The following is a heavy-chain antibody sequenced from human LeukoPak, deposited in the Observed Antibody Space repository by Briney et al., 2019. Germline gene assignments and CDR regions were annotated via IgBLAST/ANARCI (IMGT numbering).Heavy chain of an antibody. D-gene: IGHD3-10*02. J-gene: IGHJ6*02. CDR1: GFTVSSNY. CDR2: IYSGGNT. CDR3: ARTPMFFFYGMDV. Sequence: GGSLRLSCAASGFTVSSNYMSWVRQAPGKGLEWVSVIYSGGNTYYADSVKGRLTISRDNSKNILNLQMNSLRAEDTAVYYCARTPMFFFYGMDVWGRGTTVTVSS. V-gene: IGHV3-66*01.